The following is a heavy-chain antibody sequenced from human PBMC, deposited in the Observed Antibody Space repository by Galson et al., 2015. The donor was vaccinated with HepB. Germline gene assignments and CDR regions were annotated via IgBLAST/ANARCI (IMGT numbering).Heavy chain of an antibody. J-gene: IGHJ4*02. CDR2: ISGRFSNI. Sequence: SLRLSCAASGFTFSNYWMTWVRQAPGKGLEWISYISGRFSNIYYADSVKGRFTISRDKAKNSLFLQMNSLRPEDTALYYCVRDSNWAFDYWGQGTLVTVSS. V-gene: IGHV3-21*05. CDR3: VRDSNWAFDY. CDR1: GFTFSNYW. D-gene: IGHD7-27*01.